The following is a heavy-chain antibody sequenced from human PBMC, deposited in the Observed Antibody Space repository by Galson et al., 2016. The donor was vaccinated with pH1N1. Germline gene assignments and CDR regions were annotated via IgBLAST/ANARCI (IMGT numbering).Heavy chain of an antibody. CDR1: GGTFVSYS. V-gene: IGHV1-69*02. J-gene: IGHJ1*01. CDR3: ARVRVHSACAGTFLF. Sequence: SVKVSCKVSGGTFVSYSINWVRQAPGQGLEWMGRFIPMIDLTTYAPRFQGRVSITADKSTGTVYMELSSLRSDDTAIYYCARVRVHSACAGTFLFWGQGTLVTVSS. CDR2: FIPMIDLT. D-gene: IGHD3-16*01.